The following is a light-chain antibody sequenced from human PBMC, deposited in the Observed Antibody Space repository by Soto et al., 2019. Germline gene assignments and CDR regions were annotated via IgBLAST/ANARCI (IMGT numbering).Light chain of an antibody. Sequence: QSALTQPPSASGTPGQRVTISCSGSSSNIGSNYVYWYQQLPGTAPKLLIYRNNQRPSGVPDRFSGSKSGTSASLAISGLRSEHEADYYCAAWDDSHYVFGTGTKVTVL. CDR2: RNN. CDR1: SSNIGSNY. CDR3: AAWDDSHYV. V-gene: IGLV1-47*01. J-gene: IGLJ1*01.